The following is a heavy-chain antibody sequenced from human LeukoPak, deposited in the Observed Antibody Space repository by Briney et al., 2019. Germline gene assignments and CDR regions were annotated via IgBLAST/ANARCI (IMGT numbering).Heavy chain of an antibody. CDR2: ISSSSSYI. J-gene: IGHJ1*01. CDR1: GFTFSSYS. D-gene: IGHD4-17*01. V-gene: IGHV3-21*01. CDR3: ARDRGYGDPPPAEYFQH. Sequence: GGSLRLSCAASGFTFSSYSMNWVRQAPGKGLEWVSSISSSSSYIYYADSVKGRFTISRDNAKNTLYLQMNSLRAEDTAVYYCARDRGYGDPPPAEYFQHWGQGTLVTVSS.